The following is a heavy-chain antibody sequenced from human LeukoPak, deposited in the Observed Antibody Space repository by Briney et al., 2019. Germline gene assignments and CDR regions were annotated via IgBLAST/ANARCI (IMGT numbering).Heavy chain of an antibody. J-gene: IGHJ4*02. Sequence: PSETLSLTCTVSGDSITSTTSYWGRFRQPPGMGLEWIANIYYSGITYYTPSLESRVAIFVDTSKSQFSLTLNSVTAADTAVYYCASLYFCSSTSCYTFDYWGQGTLVTVSS. CDR2: IYYSGIT. V-gene: IGHV4-39*01. D-gene: IGHD2-2*02. CDR1: GDSITSTTSY. CDR3: ASLYFCSSTSCYTFDY.